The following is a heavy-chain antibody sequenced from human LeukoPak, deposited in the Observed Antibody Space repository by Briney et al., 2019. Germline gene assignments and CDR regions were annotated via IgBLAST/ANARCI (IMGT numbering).Heavy chain of an antibody. Sequence: GGSLRLSCAASGLNFSRYWMTWVRQAPGKGLEWVASIKPDGGEKYYVDSVKGRFTISRDNAKNSLYLQMNSLRAEDTAVYYCARPNYYPDYWGQGTLVTVSS. J-gene: IGHJ4*02. V-gene: IGHV3-7*01. CDR1: GLNFSRYW. CDR2: IKPDGGEK. D-gene: IGHD3-10*01. CDR3: ARPNYYPDY.